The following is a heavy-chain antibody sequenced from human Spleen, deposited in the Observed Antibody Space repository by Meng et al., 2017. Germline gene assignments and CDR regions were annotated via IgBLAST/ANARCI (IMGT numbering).Heavy chain of an antibody. Sequence: GESLKISCAASGFTFSNAWMTWVRQAPGKGLEWIGRMKSNVDGGTVDYAAAVKGRFFISRDESENTFYLQMNSLKTEDTAVYYCSGHFDYWGHGTLVTVSS. J-gene: IGHJ4*01. CDR3: SGHFDY. V-gene: IGHV3-15*01. CDR2: MKSNVDGGTV. CDR1: GFTFSNAW.